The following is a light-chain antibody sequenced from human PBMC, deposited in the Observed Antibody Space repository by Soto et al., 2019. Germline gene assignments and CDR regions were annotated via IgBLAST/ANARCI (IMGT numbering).Light chain of an antibody. J-gene: IGKJ1*01. V-gene: IGKV3-20*01. CDR2: GAS. Sequence: EIVMTQSPATLSVSPGEGVTLSCRASQTVPSRIAWYQQKPGQAPSLLIYGASTRATGVPDRFSGSGSGTDFTLTISRLEPEDFAVYYCQQYGSSQWTFGQGTKVDIK. CDR3: QQYGSSQWT. CDR1: QTVPSR.